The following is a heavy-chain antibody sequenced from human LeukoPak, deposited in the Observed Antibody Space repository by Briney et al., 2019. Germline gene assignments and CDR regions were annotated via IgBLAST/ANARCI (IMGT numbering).Heavy chain of an antibody. CDR1: GGSIRSGDFW. CDR2: ISKTGSA. J-gene: IGHJ5*02. CDR3: ARRWGSGSHTDWFDT. D-gene: IGHD3-10*01. Sequence: SETLSLTCNVSGGSIRSGDFWWSWIRQPPGKDLEWIAYISKTGSAASHPSLRSRVIISVDTSKNQFFLMLTSVTAADTAVYYCARRWGSGSHTDWFDTWSQGTLVTVSS. V-gene: IGHV4-30-4*01.